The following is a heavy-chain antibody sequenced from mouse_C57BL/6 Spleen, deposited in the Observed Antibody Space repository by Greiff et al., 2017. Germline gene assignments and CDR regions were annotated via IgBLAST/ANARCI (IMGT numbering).Heavy chain of an antibody. CDR2: INPNNGGT. CDR3: ARWRYGYDVDYAMDY. J-gene: IGHJ4*01. Sequence: VQLKESGPELVKPGASVKMSCKASGYTFTDYNMHWVKQSPGKSLEWIGYINPNNGGTSYNQKFKGKATLTVNKSSSTAYMELRSLTSEDSAVYYCARWRYGYDVDYAMDYWGQGTSVTVSS. V-gene: IGHV1-22*01. CDR1: GYTFTDYN. D-gene: IGHD2-2*01.